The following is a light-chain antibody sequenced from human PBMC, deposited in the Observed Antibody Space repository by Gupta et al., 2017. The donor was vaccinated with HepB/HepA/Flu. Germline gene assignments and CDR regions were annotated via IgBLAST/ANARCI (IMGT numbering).Light chain of an antibody. V-gene: IGLV2-14*03. CDR1: SSDVGGYNY. Sequence: QSALTQPASVSGSPGQSITNSCPGTSSDVGGYNYVSWYQQHPGKAPKLMIYDVSNRPSGVSNRFSGSKSGNTASLTISGLQAEDEADYYCSSYTSSGTEVFGTGTKVTVL. J-gene: IGLJ1*01. CDR2: DVS. CDR3: SSYTSSGTEV.